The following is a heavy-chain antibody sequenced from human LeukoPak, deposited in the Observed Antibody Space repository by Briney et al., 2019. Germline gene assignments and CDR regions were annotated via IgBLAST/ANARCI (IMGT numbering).Heavy chain of an antibody. Sequence: GGSLRLSCAASGFTFSSYGMHWVRQAPGKGLEWVAFIRYDGSNKYYADSVKGRFTISRDNSKNTLYLQMNSLRAEDTAVYYCAKGGAYYDSSGYLGYWGQGTLVTVSS. CDR2: IRYDGSNK. CDR3: AKGGAYYDSSGYLGY. CDR1: GFTFSSYG. D-gene: IGHD3-22*01. J-gene: IGHJ4*02. V-gene: IGHV3-30*02.